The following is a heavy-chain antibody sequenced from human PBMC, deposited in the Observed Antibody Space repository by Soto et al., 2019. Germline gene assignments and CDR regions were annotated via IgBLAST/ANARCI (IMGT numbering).Heavy chain of an antibody. CDR3: AKDRWGDFGDLNLPGY. Sequence: QVLLVEFGGGVVQPGRSLRISCAVSGFTVSSFGMHWVRQAPGKGLEWVAVISDDGSSKHYADSLKGRFTISRDNSNNTLYLQMDSLGPEDTAVYYCAKDRWGDFGDLNLPGYWGQGTLVTVSS. V-gene: IGHV3-30*18. D-gene: IGHD4-17*01. J-gene: IGHJ4*02. CDR1: GFTVSSFG. CDR2: ISDDGSSK.